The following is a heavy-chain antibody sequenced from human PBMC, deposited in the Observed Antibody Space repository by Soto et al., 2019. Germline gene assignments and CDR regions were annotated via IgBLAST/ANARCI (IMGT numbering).Heavy chain of an antibody. Sequence: SETLSLTCTVSGGSISSSSYYWGWIRQPPGKGLEWIGSIYYSGSTYYNPSLKSRVTISVDTSKNQFSLKLSSVTAADTAVYYCARHHTLLEGNWFDPWGQGTLVTVSS. V-gene: IGHV4-39*01. J-gene: IGHJ5*02. D-gene: IGHD2-2*02. CDR2: IYYSGST. CDR1: GGSISSSSYY. CDR3: ARHHTLLEGNWFDP.